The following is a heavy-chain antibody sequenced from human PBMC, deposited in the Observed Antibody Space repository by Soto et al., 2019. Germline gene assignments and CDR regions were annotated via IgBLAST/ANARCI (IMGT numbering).Heavy chain of an antibody. CDR2: ISYDGSNK. Sequence: GGSLRLSCAASGFTFSSYAMHWVRQAPGKGLEWVAVISYDGSNKYYADSVKGRFTISRDNSKNTLYLQMNSLRAEDTAAYYCAREGVYYDRTNPQDDAFDIWGQGTMVTVSS. D-gene: IGHD3-22*01. V-gene: IGHV3-30-3*01. J-gene: IGHJ3*02. CDR3: AREGVYYDRTNPQDDAFDI. CDR1: GFTFSSYA.